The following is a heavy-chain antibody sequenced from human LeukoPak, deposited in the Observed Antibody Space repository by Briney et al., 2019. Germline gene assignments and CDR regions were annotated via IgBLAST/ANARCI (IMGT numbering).Heavy chain of an antibody. J-gene: IGHJ4*02. CDR3: AIGALGFDY. Sequence: GGSLRLSCAASGFTFSTYDMHWVRQAAGKGLEWVSGIGKGGDTYYAGSVKGRFTTSRENAKRSVYLQMNNLRAGDTAVYYCAIGALGFDYWGQGTLVTVSS. CDR1: GFTFSTYD. CDR2: IGKGGDT. V-gene: IGHV3-13*04.